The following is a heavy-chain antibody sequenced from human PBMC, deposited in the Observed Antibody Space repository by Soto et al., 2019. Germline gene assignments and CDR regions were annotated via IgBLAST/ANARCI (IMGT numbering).Heavy chain of an antibody. Sequence: QVQLVQSGAEVKKPGASVKVSCKASGYTFTSYYMHWVRQAPGQGLEWMGIINPSGGSTSYAQKFQGSVTMTRDTSTSPVYMELSSLRSEDTAVYYCARGGGRFLEWLSTWGQGTLVTVSS. V-gene: IGHV1-46*01. CDR3: ARGGGRFLEWLST. J-gene: IGHJ5*02. CDR1: GYTFTSYY. CDR2: INPSGGST. D-gene: IGHD3-3*01.